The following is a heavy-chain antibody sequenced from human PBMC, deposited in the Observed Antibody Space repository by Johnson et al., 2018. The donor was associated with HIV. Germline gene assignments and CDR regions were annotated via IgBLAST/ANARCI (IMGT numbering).Heavy chain of an antibody. D-gene: IGHD3-3*01. J-gene: IGHJ3*02. CDR2: IYSGGST. Sequence: MQLVESGGGLIQPGGSLRLSCAASGFTVSSNYMSWVRQAPVKGLEWVSVIYSGGSTYYADSVKGRFTISRDNSKNTLYLQMNSLKTEDTAVYYCTTEGTGRVYNFWSGYSYDAFDIWGQGTMVTVSS. V-gene: IGHV3-53*01. CDR3: TTEGTGRVYNFWSGYSYDAFDI. CDR1: GFTVSSNY.